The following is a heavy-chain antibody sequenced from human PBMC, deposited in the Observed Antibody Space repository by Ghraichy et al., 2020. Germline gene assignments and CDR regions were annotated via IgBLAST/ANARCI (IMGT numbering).Heavy chain of an antibody. Sequence: GGSLRLSCAASGFTFSSYWMHWVRHGPGMGLVWVSRLNTDGSNMDYADSVEGRFTISRDNAQNTVYLQMNSLRAEDTAVYFCARGRLGADRSTFNLWGQGTMVTVSS. CDR2: LNTDGSNM. CDR1: GFTFSSYW. J-gene: IGHJ3*01. CDR3: ARGRLGADRSTFNL. D-gene: IGHD1-26*01. V-gene: IGHV3-74*01.